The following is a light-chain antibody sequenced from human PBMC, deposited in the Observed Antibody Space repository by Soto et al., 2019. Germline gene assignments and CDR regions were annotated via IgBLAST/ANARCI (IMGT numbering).Light chain of an antibody. CDR1: NIGSKS. J-gene: IGLJ1*01. CDR3: SSFSVGSPL. CDR2: DDS. V-gene: IGLV3-21*02. Sequence: SYELTQPPSVSVAPGQTARITCGGNNIGSKSVHWYQQKPGQAPVLVVYDDSDRPSGIPERFSGSNSGNTATLTISGLQAEDEADYYCSSFSVGSPLFATGTKVTVL.